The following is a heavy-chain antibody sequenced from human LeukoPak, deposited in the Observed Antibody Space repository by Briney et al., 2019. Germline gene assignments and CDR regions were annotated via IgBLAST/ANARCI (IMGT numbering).Heavy chain of an antibody. J-gene: IGHJ1*01. Sequence: GGSLRLSCTGSGFTFRPYAFSWVRQAPGKGLEGFSATGSNGVTYYADSVKGRFTISRDNSKNALYLQMNGLRADDTAVYYCGIRDTSDYYVFWGQGTLVAVSS. CDR3: GIRDTSDYYVF. D-gene: IGHD3-22*01. V-gene: IGHV3-23*01. CDR1: GFTFRPYA. CDR2: TGSNGVT.